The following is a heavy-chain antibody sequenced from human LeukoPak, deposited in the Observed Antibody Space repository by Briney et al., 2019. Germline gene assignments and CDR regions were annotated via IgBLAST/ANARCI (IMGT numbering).Heavy chain of an antibody. CDR3: ASSTNIASPFRFQH. J-gene: IGHJ1*01. Sequence: SVKVSCKASGGTFSSYAISWVRQAPGQGLEWMGGIIPIFGTANYAQKFQGRVTITTDESTSTAYMELSSLRSEDTAVYYCASSTNIASPFRFQHWGQGTLVTVSS. CDR1: GGTFSSYA. CDR2: IIPIFGTA. D-gene: IGHD2-2*01. V-gene: IGHV1-69*05.